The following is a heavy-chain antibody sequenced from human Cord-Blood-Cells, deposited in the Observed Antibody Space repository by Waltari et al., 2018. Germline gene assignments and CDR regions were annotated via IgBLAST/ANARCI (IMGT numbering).Heavy chain of an antibody. CDR3: AKMGSSSDLVY. V-gene: IGHV3-30*18. J-gene: IGHJ4*02. CDR1: GFTFRSYG. Sequence: QVQLVESGGGVVQPGRSLRLSCAASGFTFRSYGIPWVRQAPGKGLEWVAVISYDGSNKYYADSVKGRFTISRDNSKNTLYLQMNSLRAEDTAVYYCAKMGSSSDLVYWGQGTLVTVSS. D-gene: IGHD6-6*01. CDR2: ISYDGSNK.